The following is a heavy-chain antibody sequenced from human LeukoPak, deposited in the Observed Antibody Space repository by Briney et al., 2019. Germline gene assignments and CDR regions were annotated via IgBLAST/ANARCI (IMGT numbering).Heavy chain of an antibody. CDR1: GFTVSSNY. CDR3: ARGPLPAAPTFFDY. D-gene: IGHD2-2*01. CDR2: IYSGGST. Sequence: QPGESLRLSCAASGFTVSSNYMSWVRQAPGKGLEWVSVIYSGGSTYYADSVKGRFTISRDNSKNTLYLQMNSLRAEDTAVYYCARGPLPAAPTFFDYWGQGTLDTVSS. V-gene: IGHV3-66*01. J-gene: IGHJ4*02.